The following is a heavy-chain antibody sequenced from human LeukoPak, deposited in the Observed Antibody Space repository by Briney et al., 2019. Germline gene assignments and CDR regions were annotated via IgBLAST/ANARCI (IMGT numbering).Heavy chain of an antibody. D-gene: IGHD3-10*01. V-gene: IGHV4-59*12. J-gene: IGHJ4*02. CDR2: IYYSGST. Sequence: SETLSLTCTVSGGSISSYYWSWIRQPPGKGLEWIGYIYYSGSTNYNPSLKSRVTISVDTSKNQFSLKLSSVTAADTAVYYCARTYTMVRGVIGYWGQGTLVTVFS. CDR3: ARTYTMVRGVIGY. CDR1: GGSISSYY.